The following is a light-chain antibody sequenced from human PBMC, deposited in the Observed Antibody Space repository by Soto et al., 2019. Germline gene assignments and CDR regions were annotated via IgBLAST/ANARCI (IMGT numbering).Light chain of an antibody. Sequence: QSALTQPASVSGSPGQSITISCTGTSRDVGGYNYVSWYQQHPGKGPKLMIYEVSNRPSGVSNRFSGSKSGNTASLTISGLQAEDEADYYCSSYTSSSTRVFGGGTQLTVL. CDR2: EVS. CDR1: SRDVGGYNY. CDR3: SSYTSSSTRV. J-gene: IGLJ3*02. V-gene: IGLV2-14*01.